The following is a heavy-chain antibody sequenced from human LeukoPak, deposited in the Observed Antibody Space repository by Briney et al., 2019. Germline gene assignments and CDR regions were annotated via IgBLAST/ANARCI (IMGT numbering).Heavy chain of an antibody. CDR2: ISGSGAST. J-gene: IGHJ4*02. CDR3: AKDSNSNY. V-gene: IGHV3-23*01. D-gene: IGHD4-11*01. Sequence: LEWVSAISGSGASTYYADSVKGRFTISRDNSKNTLYLQMNSLRAEDTAIYYCAKDSNSNYWGQGTQVTVSS.